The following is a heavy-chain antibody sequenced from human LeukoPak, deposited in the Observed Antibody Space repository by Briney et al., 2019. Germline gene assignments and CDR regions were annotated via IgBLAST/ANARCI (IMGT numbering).Heavy chain of an antibody. Sequence: PGGSLRLSCAASGFTFSDYYMSWIRQAPGKGLEWVSYISSSGSTIYYADSVKGRFTISRDNAKNPLFLQMNSLRVEDTAVYYCARSTRRGVIHYGMDVWGQGTTVTVSS. V-gene: IGHV3-11*04. CDR3: ARSTRRGVIHYGMDV. J-gene: IGHJ6*02. CDR1: GFTFSDYY. D-gene: IGHD3-10*01. CDR2: ISSSGSTI.